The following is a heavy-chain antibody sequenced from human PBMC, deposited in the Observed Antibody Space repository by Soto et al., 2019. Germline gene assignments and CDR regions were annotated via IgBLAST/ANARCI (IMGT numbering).Heavy chain of an antibody. D-gene: IGHD2-2*01. CDR3: ARNGEIVVVPAAPIDY. V-gene: IGHV3-48*01. Sequence: LRLSCASSGLTFSSYSMNWVRQAPGKGLEWVSYISSSSSTIYYADSAKGRFTISRDNAKNSLYLQMNSLRAEDTAVYYCARNGEIVVVPAAPIDYWGQGTLVTVSS. CDR2: ISSSSSTI. CDR1: GLTFSSYS. J-gene: IGHJ4*02.